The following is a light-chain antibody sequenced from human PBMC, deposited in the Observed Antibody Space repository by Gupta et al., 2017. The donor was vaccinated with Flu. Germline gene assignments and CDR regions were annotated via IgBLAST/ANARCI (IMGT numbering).Light chain of an antibody. Sequence: VSVSPGQTARITCSGDALPNHYVYWFRQKPGQAPALLIYNDTERPSGIPERFSASGSGTTVTLTISGVQAEDEAAYYCQSADSTRTYYVFG. V-gene: IGLV3-25*03. CDR2: NDT. CDR3: QSADSTRTYYV. J-gene: IGLJ1*01. CDR1: ALPNHY.